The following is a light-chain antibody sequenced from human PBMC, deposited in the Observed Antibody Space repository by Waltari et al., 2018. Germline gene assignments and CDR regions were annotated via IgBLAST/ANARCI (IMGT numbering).Light chain of an antibody. J-gene: IGKJ4*01. CDR2: DAS. Sequence: DIVLTQSPVTLSLSPGERAALSCRASQTVNNFVAWYQHKPGHAPRPLIYDASKRTYATPARFSGGGSGTDFTLTISSLEPEDFAVYYCQQRSNWPLTFGGGTRVEIK. CDR1: QTVNNF. CDR3: QQRSNWPLT. V-gene: IGKV3-11*01.